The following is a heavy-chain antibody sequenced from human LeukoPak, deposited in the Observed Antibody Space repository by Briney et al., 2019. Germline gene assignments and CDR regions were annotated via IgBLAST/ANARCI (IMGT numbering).Heavy chain of an antibody. V-gene: IGHV1-8*03. D-gene: IGHD6-13*01. J-gene: IGHJ4*02. CDR2: MNPNSGNT. CDR3: ARGVAAALGYFDY. Sequence: ASVKVSCKASGYTFTSYDINWVRQATGQGLEWMGWMNPNSGNTGYAQKFQGRVTITRNTSISTAYVELSSLRSEDTAVYYCARGVAAALGYFDYWGQGTLVTVSS. CDR1: GYTFTSYD.